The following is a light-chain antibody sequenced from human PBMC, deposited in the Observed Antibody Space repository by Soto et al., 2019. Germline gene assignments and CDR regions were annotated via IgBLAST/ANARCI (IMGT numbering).Light chain of an antibody. CDR2: AAS. CDR3: QQRSNWALT. J-gene: IGKJ4*01. V-gene: IGKV3-11*01. Sequence: EIVLTQSPATLSLSPGERATLSCRASQSVSSYLAWYQQKPGQAPRLLIYAASNRDTGIPARFSGSGSGTDFTLTISSLEPEDFAVYYCQQRSNWALTFGGGTKVEIK. CDR1: QSVSSY.